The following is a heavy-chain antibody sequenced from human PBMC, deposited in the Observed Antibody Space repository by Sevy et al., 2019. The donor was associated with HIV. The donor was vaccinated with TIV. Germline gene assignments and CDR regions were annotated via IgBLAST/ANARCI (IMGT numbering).Heavy chain of an antibody. D-gene: IGHD3-22*01. CDR2: ISSSSSYI. Sequence: GGALRLSCAASGFTFSSYSMNWVRQAPGKGLEWVSSISSSSSYIYYADSVKGRFTISTDNAKNSLYLQMNSLRAEDTAVYYCARDPEYYDSSGYYPDAFDIWGQGTMVTVSS. CDR1: GFTFSSYS. V-gene: IGHV3-21*01. J-gene: IGHJ3*02. CDR3: ARDPEYYDSSGYYPDAFDI.